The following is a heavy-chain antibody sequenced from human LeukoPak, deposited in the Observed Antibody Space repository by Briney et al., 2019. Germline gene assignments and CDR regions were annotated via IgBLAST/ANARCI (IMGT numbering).Heavy chain of an antibody. V-gene: IGHV4-59*08. CDR1: GGSISSYY. CDR2: IYYSGST. J-gene: IGHJ4*02. D-gene: IGHD2-2*01. CDR3: ARHTIQVGTIVVVPAAINYFDY. Sequence: SETLSLTCTVSGGSISSYYWSWIRQPPGKGLEWIGYIYYSGSTNYNPSLKSRVTISVDTSKNQFSLKLSSVTAADTAVYYCARHTIQVGTIVVVPAAINYFDYWGQGTLVTVSS.